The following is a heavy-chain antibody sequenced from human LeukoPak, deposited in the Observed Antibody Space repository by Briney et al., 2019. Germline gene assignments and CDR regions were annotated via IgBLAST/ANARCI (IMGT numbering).Heavy chain of an antibody. J-gene: IGHJ5*02. CDR3: ARGKRYCTNGVCSRNWFDP. CDR1: GGSISSYY. V-gene: IGHV4-59*12. CDR2: ISYSGSA. D-gene: IGHD2-8*01. Sequence: SETLSLTCTVSGGSISSYYWSWIRQPPGKGLEWIGYISYSGSANYNPSLKSRVTISVDTSKNQFSLKLSSVTAADTAVYYCARGKRYCTNGVCSRNWFDPWGQGTLVTVSS.